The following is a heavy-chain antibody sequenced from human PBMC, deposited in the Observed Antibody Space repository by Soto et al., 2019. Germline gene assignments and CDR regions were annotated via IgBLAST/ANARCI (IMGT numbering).Heavy chain of an antibody. J-gene: IGHJ6*02. D-gene: IGHD3-3*01. CDR3: ATIPPFDDFWSGYGYYYYGMDV. CDR2: IYYSGST. Sequence: ASETLSLTCTVSGGSVSSGSYYWSWIRQPPGKGLEWIGYIYYSGSTNYNPSLKSRVTISVDTSKNQFSLKLSSVTAADTAVYYCATIPPFDDFWSGYGYYYYGMDVWGQGTTVTVSS. CDR1: GGSVSSGSYY. V-gene: IGHV4-61*01.